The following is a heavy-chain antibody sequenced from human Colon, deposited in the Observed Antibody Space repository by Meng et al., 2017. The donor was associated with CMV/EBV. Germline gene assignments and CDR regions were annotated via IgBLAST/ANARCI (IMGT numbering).Heavy chain of an antibody. J-gene: IGHJ4*02. V-gene: IGHV4-39*01. CDR2: IYHSGST. CDR1: GGSISSSNYY. Sequence: QLHLQESGPGLVKPSETLSPTCTVSGGSISSSNYYWDWIRQPPGKGLEWIGAIYHSGSTSYNPSLQSRVTMFVDTSKNQFSLMLTSVTATDTAVYYCARRRGGSGRDCWGQGTLVTVSS. CDR3: ARRRGGSGRDC. D-gene: IGHD3-10*01.